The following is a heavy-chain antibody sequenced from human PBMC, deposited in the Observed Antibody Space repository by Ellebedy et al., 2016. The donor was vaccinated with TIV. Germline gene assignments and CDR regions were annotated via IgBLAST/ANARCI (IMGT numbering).Heavy chain of an antibody. CDR2: IRPEGDEI. J-gene: IGHJ5*02. CDR3: ARRASYGDYAVQVNPWFDP. D-gene: IGHD4-17*01. CDR1: GFNFRSYW. V-gene: IGHV3-7*01. Sequence: PGGSLRLSCAASGFNFRSYWMAWVRQAPGKGLEWVAKIRPEGDEIYYVESVKGRFTISRDNAKNSLFLQMNSRRVEDTAVYYCARRASYGDYAVQVNPWFDPWGQGTLVTVSS.